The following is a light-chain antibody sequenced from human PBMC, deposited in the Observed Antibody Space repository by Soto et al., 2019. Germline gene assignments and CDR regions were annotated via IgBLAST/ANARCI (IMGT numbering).Light chain of an antibody. J-gene: IGKJ2*01. V-gene: IGKV3-20*01. CDR3: QQYGSSPQT. Sequence: EIVLTQSPGTLSLSPGERATLSCRASQSVSSSYLAWYQQKPGQAPRLLIYGASSRATGIPYRFSGSGSGTDFTLTISRLEPEDFAVYYCQQYGSSPQTFGQGTQLEIK. CDR1: QSVSSSY. CDR2: GAS.